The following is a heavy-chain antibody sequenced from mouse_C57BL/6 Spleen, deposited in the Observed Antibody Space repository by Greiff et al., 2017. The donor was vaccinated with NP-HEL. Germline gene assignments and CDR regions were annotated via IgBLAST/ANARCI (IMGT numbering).Heavy chain of an antibody. CDR3: ANYYGSSYGYFEV. V-gene: IGHV1-9*01. D-gene: IGHD1-1*01. CDR2: ILPGSGST. J-gene: IGHJ1*03. CDR1: GYTFTGYW. Sequence: QVQLKESGAELMKPGASVKLSCKATGYTFTGYWIEWVKQRPGHGLEWIGEILPGSGSTNYIEKFKGKATFTADTSSNTAYMQLSSLTTEDSAIYYCANYYGSSYGYFEVWGTGTTVTVSS.